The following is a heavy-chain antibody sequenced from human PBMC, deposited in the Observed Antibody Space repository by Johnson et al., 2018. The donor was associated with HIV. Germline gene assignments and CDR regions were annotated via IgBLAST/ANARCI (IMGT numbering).Heavy chain of an antibody. Sequence: VQLVESGGGVIRPGGSLRLSCAASGFTFADYGMTWVRQAPGKGLEWVSGINWNGGNTGYVDSVKGRFTISRDNSKNTLYLQMNSLRAEDTAVYYCAAGLVGAFDIWGQGTMVTVSS. CDR2: INWNGGNT. V-gene: IGHV3-20*04. CDR1: GFTFADYG. J-gene: IGHJ3*02. CDR3: AAGLVGAFDI. D-gene: IGHD6-6*01.